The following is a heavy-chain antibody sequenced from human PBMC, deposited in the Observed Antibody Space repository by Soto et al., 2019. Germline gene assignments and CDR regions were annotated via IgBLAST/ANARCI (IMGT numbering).Heavy chain of an antibody. Sequence: QVKLVQSGGEVKRPGASVKVSCKTSGYTFSNYGITWVRQAPGQPLEWLGWISLYSDGTNYAQKFQGRVSMTTDTSTTTAYMELRCLRSDDTAVYYCARVVPGAEAWFGPWGQGTLVTVSS. CDR2: ISLYSDGT. J-gene: IGHJ5*02. CDR1: GYTFSNYG. V-gene: IGHV1-18*01. D-gene: IGHD2-2*01. CDR3: ARVVPGAEAWFGP.